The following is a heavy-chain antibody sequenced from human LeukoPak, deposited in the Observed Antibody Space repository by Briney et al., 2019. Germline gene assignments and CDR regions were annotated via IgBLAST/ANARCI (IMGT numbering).Heavy chain of an antibody. D-gene: IGHD3-3*01. V-gene: IGHV3-23*01. Sequence: GGSLRLSCAASGFTFSSYAMSWVRQAPGKGLEWASGISGGGGSTYYADSVKGRFTISRDNSKNTLYVRMNSLRAEDTAVYYCAKSHTTFGVATEAPPFDYWGQGTLVTVSS. CDR2: ISGGGGST. CDR1: GFTFSSYA. J-gene: IGHJ4*02. CDR3: AKSHTTFGVATEAPPFDY.